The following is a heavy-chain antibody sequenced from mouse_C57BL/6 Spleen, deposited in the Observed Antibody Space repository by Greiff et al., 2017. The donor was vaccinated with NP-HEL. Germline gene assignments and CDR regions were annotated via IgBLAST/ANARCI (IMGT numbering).Heavy chain of an antibody. CDR3: TRDGPSNWDRYFDV. CDR2: ISSGGDYI. Sequence: EVMLVESGEGLVKPGGSLKLSCAASGFTFSSYAMSWVRQTPEKRLEWVAYISSGGDYIYYADTVKGRFTISRDNARNTLYLQMSSLKSEDTAMYYCTRDGPSNWDRYFDVWGTGTTVTVSS. CDR1: GFTFSSYA. J-gene: IGHJ1*03. D-gene: IGHD4-1*01. V-gene: IGHV5-9-1*02.